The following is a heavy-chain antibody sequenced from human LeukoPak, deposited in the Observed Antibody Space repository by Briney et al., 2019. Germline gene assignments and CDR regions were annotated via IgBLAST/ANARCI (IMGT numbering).Heavy chain of an antibody. V-gene: IGHV4-34*01. CDR1: GGSFSGYY. CDR2: INHSGST. D-gene: IGHD5-24*01. Sequence: SETLSLTCAVYGGSFSGYYWSWIRQPPGKGLEWIGEINHSGSTNYNPSLESRVTISVDTSKNQFSLKLSSVTAADTAVYYCARGTGRDGYRAEYYFDYWGQGTLVTVSS. CDR3: ARGTGRDGYRAEYYFDY. J-gene: IGHJ4*02.